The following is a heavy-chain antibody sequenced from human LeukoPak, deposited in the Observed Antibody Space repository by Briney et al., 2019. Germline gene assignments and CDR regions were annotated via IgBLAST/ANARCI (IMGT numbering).Heavy chain of an antibody. CDR3: AKEWVYSNYGKGFDF. CDR2: ISGSGGST. D-gene: IGHD4-11*01. V-gene: IGHV3-23*01. Sequence: SGGSLRLSCAASGFTFSSYAMSWVRQAPGKGLEWVSAISGSGGSTYYADSVKGRFTISRDNSKNTLYLQMNSLRAEDTAVYHCAKEWVYSNYGKGFDFWGQGTLVTVSS. CDR1: GFTFSSYA. J-gene: IGHJ4*02.